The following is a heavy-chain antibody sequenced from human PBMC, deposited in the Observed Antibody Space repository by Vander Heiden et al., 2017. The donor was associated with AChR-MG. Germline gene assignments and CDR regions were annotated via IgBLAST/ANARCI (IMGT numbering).Heavy chain of an antibody. J-gene: IGHJ4*02. CDR2: ISYDGSNK. V-gene: IGHV3-30*18. CDR1: GFTFSSHG. Sequence: QVQLVASGGGVVQPGRSLRLSCAASGFTFSSHGMHWVRQAPGKGLEWVAVISYDGSNKYYADSVKGRFTISRDNSKNTLYLQMNSLRAEDTAVYYCAKDLMTTVTTFDYWGQGTLVTVSS. CDR3: AKDLMTTVTTFDY. D-gene: IGHD4-17*01.